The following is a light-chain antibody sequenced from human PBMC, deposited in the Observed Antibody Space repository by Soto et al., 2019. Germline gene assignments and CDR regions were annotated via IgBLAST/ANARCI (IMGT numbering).Light chain of an antibody. J-gene: IGKJ4*01. CDR2: AAT. CDR3: QQYNSFPLT. V-gene: IGKV1-16*01. Sequence: IQMTQSPSSLSASVGDRVTFICRASQDIGKFLTWFQQKPGKAPKSLIYAATTLQSGVPSRFSGSGSGTDFTITISSLQPEDFATYYCQQYNSFPLTFGGGTRVEIK. CDR1: QDIGKF.